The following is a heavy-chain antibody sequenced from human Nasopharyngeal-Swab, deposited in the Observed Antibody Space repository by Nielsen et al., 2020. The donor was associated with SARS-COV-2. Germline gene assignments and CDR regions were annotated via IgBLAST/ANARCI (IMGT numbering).Heavy chain of an antibody. CDR1: GFAFDDYA. D-gene: IGHD6-19*01. CDR3: AKDMSFGGWNFDY. J-gene: IGHJ4*02. Sequence: SLKISCVASGFAFDDYAMHWVRQAPGKGLEWVSGITWNSGSIDYADSLKGRFTISRDNAKNSLYLQMNSLRTEDTASYYCAKDMSFGGWNFDYWGQGTLVAVSS. CDR2: ITWNSGSI. V-gene: IGHV3-9*01.